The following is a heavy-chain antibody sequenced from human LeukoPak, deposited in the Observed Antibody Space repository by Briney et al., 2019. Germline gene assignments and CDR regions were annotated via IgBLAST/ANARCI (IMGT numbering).Heavy chain of an antibody. J-gene: IGHJ5*02. V-gene: IGHV1-2*02. CDR1: GYTFTGYH. D-gene: IGHD2-2*01. CDR3: ARGGGSGTSSNWFDP. Sequence: ASVKVSCKASGYTFTGYHMHWVRQAPGQGLEWMGWINPSNAGTNYAQNFQGRVAMTRDTSTSTAYMELSGLRSDDTAVYYCARGGGSGTSSNWFDPWGQGTLVTVSS. CDR2: INPSNAGT.